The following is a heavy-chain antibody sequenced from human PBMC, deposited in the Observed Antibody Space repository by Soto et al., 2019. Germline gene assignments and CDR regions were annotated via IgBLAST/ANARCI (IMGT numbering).Heavy chain of an antibody. J-gene: IGHJ4*02. CDR1: GFTFSSYS. Sequence: EVQLVESGGGLVKPGGSLRLSCAASGFTFSSYSMNWVRQAPGKGLEWVSSISSSSSYIYYADSVKGRFTISRDNAKNSLYLQMNSLRAEDTAVYYCARDHSDPMDYDFWSGDMGYWGQGTLVTVSS. CDR2: ISSSSSYI. D-gene: IGHD3-3*01. V-gene: IGHV3-21*01. CDR3: ARDHSDPMDYDFWSGDMGY.